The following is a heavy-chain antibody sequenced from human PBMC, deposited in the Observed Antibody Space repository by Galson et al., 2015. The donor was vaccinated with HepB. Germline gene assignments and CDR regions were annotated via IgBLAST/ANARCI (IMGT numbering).Heavy chain of an antibody. Sequence: SLRLSCAASGFTFSSYAMSWVRQAPGKGLEWVSTISGSGGSTYYADSVKGRFTISRDNSKNALSLQMHSLRAEDTAVYYCARVGSTSWYNMDVWGQGTTVTVSS. CDR1: GFTFSSYA. V-gene: IGHV3-23*01. CDR3: ARVGSTSWYNMDV. D-gene: IGHD2-2*01. CDR2: ISGSGGST. J-gene: IGHJ6*02.